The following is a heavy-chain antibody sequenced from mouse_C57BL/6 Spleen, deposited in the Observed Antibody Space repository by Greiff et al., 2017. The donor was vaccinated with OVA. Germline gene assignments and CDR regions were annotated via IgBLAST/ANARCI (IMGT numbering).Heavy chain of an antibody. D-gene: IGHD1-1*01. J-gene: IGHJ4*01. V-gene: IGHV1-82*01. CDR1: GYAFSSSW. Sequence: VKLMESGPELVKPGASVKISCKASGYAFSSSWMNWVKQRPGKGLEWIGRIYPGDGATNYTGKFKGKATLTADKSSSTAYMQLSRLTSEDAAVDFCARDGEFYDYYAIDYWGQGTSVTVSS. CDR3: ARDGEFYDYYAIDY. CDR2: IYPGDGAT.